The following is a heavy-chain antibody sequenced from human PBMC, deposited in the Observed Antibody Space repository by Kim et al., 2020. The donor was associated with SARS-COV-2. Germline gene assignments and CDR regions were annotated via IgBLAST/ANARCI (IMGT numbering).Heavy chain of an antibody. J-gene: IGHJ3*02. CDR3: ARGENIVGATMAFDI. Sequence: GGSLRLSCAASGFTFSSYAMHWVRQAPGKGLEWVAVISYDGSNKYYADSVKGRFTISRDNSKNTLYLQMNSLRAEDTAVYYCARGENIVGATMAFDIWGQGTMVTVSS. V-gene: IGHV3-30*04. CDR1: GFTFSSYA. CDR2: ISYDGSNK. D-gene: IGHD1-26*01.